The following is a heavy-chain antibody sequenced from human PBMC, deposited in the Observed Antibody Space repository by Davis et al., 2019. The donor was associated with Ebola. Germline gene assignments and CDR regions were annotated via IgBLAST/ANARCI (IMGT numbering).Heavy chain of an antibody. V-gene: IGHV5-51*01. J-gene: IGHJ4*02. CDR3: ARHPRGAVAGIYYFDL. CDR2: VHPSDSDT. D-gene: IGHD6-19*01. Sequence: GESLKISCTGSGYTFSGHWIGWVRQVPGKGLEWMGIVHPSDSDTRYSPSFQGQVTISADNSISTTYLQWSSLKASDSAMYYCARHPRGAVAGIYYFDLWGQGTLVTVSS. CDR1: GYTFSGHW.